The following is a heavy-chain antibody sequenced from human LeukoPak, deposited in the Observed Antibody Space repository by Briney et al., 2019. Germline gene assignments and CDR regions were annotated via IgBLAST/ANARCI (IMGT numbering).Heavy chain of an antibody. D-gene: IGHD3-3*01. V-gene: IGHV4-59*01. J-gene: IGHJ4*02. Sequence: SETLSLTCTVSGGSISSYYWSWIRQPPGKGLEWIGYIYYSGSTNYNPSLKSRVTISVDTSKNQFSLKLSSVTVADTAVYYCARVLRDFWSGYYTDSLFDYWGQGTLVTVSS. CDR2: IYYSGST. CDR3: ARVLRDFWSGYYTDSLFDY. CDR1: GGSISSYY.